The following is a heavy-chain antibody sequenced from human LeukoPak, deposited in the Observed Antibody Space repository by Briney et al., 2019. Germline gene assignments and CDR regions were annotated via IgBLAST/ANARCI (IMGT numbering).Heavy chain of an antibody. CDR1: GFTFSSYE. D-gene: IGHD5-18*01. J-gene: IGHJ6*02. CDR2: ISSSGSTI. V-gene: IGHV3-48*03. CDR3: ARDSAAMALLGMDV. Sequence: PGGSLRLSCAASGFTFSSYEMNWVRQAPGKGLEWVSYISSSGSTIYYADSVKGRFTISRDNAKNSLYLQMNSLRAEDTAVYYCARDSAAMALLGMDVWGQGTTVTVSS.